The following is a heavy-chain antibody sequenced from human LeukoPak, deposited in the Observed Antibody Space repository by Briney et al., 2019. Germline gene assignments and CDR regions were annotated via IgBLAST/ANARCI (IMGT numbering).Heavy chain of an antibody. Sequence: GGSLRLSCAASGFTVSSNYMSWVSQAPGKGLEWVSVIYSGGSTYYADSVKGRFTISRDNSKNTLYLQMNSLRAEDTAMYFCARERAGGYFDYWGQGTLVAVSS. D-gene: IGHD6-13*01. V-gene: IGHV3-53*01. CDR1: GFTVSSNY. J-gene: IGHJ4*02. CDR3: ARERAGGYFDY. CDR2: IYSGGST.